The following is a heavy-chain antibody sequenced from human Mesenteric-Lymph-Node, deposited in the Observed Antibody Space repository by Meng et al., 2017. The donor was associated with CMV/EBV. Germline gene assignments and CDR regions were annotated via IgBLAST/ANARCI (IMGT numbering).Heavy chain of an antibody. V-gene: IGHV4-61*08. CDR2: IYGTGIT. CDR1: GVSVTSGAYH. Sequence: QWQLQKLGPGLVKPSETLSLTCIVSGVSVTSGAYHWSWIRQSPGKGLEWIGYIYGTGITIYNPSLKSRVTILLETSKNQFSLKLNSVTTADTAVYYCAKSRSSTPGIVDDWGQGTLVTVSS. J-gene: IGHJ4*02. D-gene: IGHD2/OR15-2a*01. CDR3: AKSRSSTPGIVDD.